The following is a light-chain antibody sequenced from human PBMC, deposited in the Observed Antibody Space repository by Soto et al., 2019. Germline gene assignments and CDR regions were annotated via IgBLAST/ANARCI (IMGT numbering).Light chain of an antibody. CDR1: QSISSY. CDR2: AAS. J-gene: IGKJ1*01. V-gene: IGKV1-39*01. Sequence: DIQMTQSPSSLSASVGDRFTITCRASQSISSYLNWYQQKPGKAPKLLIYAASSLPSGVPSRFSGSGSGTDVTLTISSLQPEDFATYYCQQSYSTPRTFGQGTKVEIK. CDR3: QQSYSTPRT.